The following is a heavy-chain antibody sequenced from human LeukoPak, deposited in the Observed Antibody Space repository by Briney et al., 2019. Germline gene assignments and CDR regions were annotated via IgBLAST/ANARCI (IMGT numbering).Heavy chain of an antibody. J-gene: IGHJ4*02. V-gene: IGHV3-53*01. CDR3: ARSFGNWNDFYFDY. D-gene: IGHD1-20*01. CDR1: GFTVSSNY. Sequence: GGSLRLSCAASGFTVSSNYMSWVRQAPGKGLEWVSVIYSGGSTYYADSVKGRFTISRDNSKNTVYLQMNSLRAEDTAVYYCARSFGNWNDFYFDYWGQGTLVTVSS. CDR2: IYSGGST.